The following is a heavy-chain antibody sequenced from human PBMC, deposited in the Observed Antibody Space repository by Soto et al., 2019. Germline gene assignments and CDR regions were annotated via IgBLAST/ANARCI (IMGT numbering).Heavy chain of an antibody. CDR1: GYTFTGYA. D-gene: IGHD6-19*01. V-gene: IGHV1-3*05. Sequence: QVQLVQSGAEEKKPGASVKVSCKASGYTFTGYAMHWVRQAPGHRLEWMGWINAGNGNTNYSQKFQGRVTITRDTSASTTYMELSSLRSEDTAVYYCARAVAVPADFDYWGQGTLVTVSS. J-gene: IGHJ4*02. CDR3: ARAVAVPADFDY. CDR2: INAGNGNT.